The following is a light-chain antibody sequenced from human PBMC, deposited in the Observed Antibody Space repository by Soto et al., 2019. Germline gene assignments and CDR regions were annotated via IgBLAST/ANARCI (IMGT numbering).Light chain of an antibody. V-gene: IGKV1-39*01. Sequence: DILMTQSPSSLSASVGDTVTITCRASQSVGTYLNWYQQKPGKVPEVLIYGASSLQSGVPSRFSGGGSGTAFTLTIDSLQPEDFATYYCQQTFDIAYNFVPGTKLDIK. CDR2: GAS. J-gene: IGKJ2*01. CDR3: QQTFDIAYN. CDR1: QSVGTY.